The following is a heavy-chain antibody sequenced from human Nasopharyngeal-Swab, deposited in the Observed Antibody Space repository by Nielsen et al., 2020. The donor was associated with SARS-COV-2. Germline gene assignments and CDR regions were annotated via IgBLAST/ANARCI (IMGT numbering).Heavy chain of an antibody. V-gene: IGHV3-53*01. J-gene: IGHJ6*03. D-gene: IGHD6-25*01. CDR3: ARDRFSGYMDV. CDR2: FYSGGST. Sequence: VWQAPGKGLEWVSVFYSGGSTYYADSVKGRFTISRDNSKNTLYLQMNSLRAEDTAVYYCARDRFSGYMDVWGKGTTVTVSS.